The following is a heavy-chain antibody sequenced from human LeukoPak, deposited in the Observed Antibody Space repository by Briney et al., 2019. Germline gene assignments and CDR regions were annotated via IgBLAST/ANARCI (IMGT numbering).Heavy chain of an antibody. CDR3: ARVDGTAFYSMDV. D-gene: IGHD2-21*01. Sequence: PSETLSLTCAVYGGSFSGYYWSWIRQPPGKGLEWIGEINHSGSTNYNPSLKSRVTISVDTSKNQFSLRLKSVTAADTAVYYCARVDGTAFYSMDVWGQGTTVAVSS. J-gene: IGHJ6*02. V-gene: IGHV4-34*01. CDR2: INHSGST. CDR1: GGSFSGYY.